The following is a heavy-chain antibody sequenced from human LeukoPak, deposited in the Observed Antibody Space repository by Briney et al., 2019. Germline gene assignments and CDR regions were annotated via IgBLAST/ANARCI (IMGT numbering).Heavy chain of an antibody. CDR3: AKSLLGQQPYMEV. V-gene: IGHV3-30*02. D-gene: IGHD6-13*01. J-gene: IGHJ6*03. CDR2: IRYDGSNK. CDR1: GFTFSSYG. Sequence: HPGGSLRLSGAASGFTFSSYGMHWVRQAPGKGLEWVAFIRYDGSNKYYADSVKGRFTISRDNSKNTLYLQMNSLRAEDPAVYYGAKSLLGQQPYMEVWGKGTTVTVSS.